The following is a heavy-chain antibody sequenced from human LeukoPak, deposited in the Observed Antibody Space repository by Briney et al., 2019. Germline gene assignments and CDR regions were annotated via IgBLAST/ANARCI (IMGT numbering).Heavy chain of an antibody. J-gene: IGHJ4*02. D-gene: IGHD2-15*01. CDR2: IYYSGST. Sequence: SETLSLTCTVSGGSISSYYWSWIRQPPGKGLEWIGYIYYSGSTNYNPSLKSRVTISVDTSKNQFSLKLSSVTAADTAVYYCARHVRYCSGGSCYYFDYWGQGTLVTVSS. CDR1: GGSISSYY. CDR3: ARHVRYCSGGSCYYFDY. V-gene: IGHV4-59*08.